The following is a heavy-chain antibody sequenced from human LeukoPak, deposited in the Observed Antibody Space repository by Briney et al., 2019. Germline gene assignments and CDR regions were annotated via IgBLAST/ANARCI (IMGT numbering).Heavy chain of an antibody. J-gene: IGHJ4*02. V-gene: IGHV3-23*01. Sequence: GGSLRLSCEASGFTFSSYAMSWVRQAPGKGLEWVSTISGSGGSTHYADPVKGRFTISRDDSKNTLYLQMNSLRADDTAVFYCAKSGLNRFDYWGQGTLVTVSS. CDR3: AKSGLNRFDY. CDR1: GFTFSSYA. CDR2: ISGSGGST. D-gene: IGHD2-15*01.